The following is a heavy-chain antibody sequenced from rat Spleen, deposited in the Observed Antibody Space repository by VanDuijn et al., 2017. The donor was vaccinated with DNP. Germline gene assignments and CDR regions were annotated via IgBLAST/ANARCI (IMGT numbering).Heavy chain of an antibody. CDR1: GFTFSNYF. CDR3: ARRWYFDF. V-gene: IGHV5-20*01. J-gene: IGHJ1*01. Sequence: EVQLVESGGGLVQPGRSLKLSCTASGFTFSNYFMAWVRQVPKKGLEWVAAISDDGGSTYYRDSVKGRFTISRENAKGSLYLQMDSLRSEDTATYYCARRWYFDFWGPGTMVTVSS. CDR2: ISDDGGST.